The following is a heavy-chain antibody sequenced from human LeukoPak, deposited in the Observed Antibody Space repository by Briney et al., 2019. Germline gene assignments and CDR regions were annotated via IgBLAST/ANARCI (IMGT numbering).Heavy chain of an antibody. CDR1: GFTFSSYA. CDR2: ISGSGGST. V-gene: IGHV3-23*01. Sequence: GGSLRLSCAASGFTFSSYAMSWVRQAPGKGLEWVSAISGSGGSTYYADSVKGRFTISRDNSKNTLYLQMNSLRAEDTAVYYCAKCSAAFSSTSCPSGFDPWGQGTLVTVSS. D-gene: IGHD2-2*01. CDR3: AKCSAAFSSTSCPSGFDP. J-gene: IGHJ5*02.